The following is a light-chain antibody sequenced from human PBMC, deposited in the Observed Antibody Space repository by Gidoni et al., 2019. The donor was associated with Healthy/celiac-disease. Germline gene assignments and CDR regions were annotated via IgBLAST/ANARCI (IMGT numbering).Light chain of an antibody. CDR1: QSVSSSY. V-gene: IGKV3-20*01. J-gene: IGKJ3*01. Sequence: EIVLTQSPGTLSLSPGERATLSCRASQSVSSSYLAWYQQKPGQAPRLLIYGASSRATGIPDRLSGSGSGTDFTLTISRLEPEDFAVYYCQQYGSSLFLTFGPGTKVEIK. CDR2: GAS. CDR3: QQYGSSLFLT.